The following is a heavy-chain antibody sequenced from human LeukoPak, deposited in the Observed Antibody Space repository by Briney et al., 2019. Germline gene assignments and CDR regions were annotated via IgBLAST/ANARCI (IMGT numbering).Heavy chain of an antibody. CDR1: GFTFNNFA. Sequence: GGSLRLSCVASGFTFNNFALIWVRQAPGKGLEWVSSITAGGGTQYADAVKGRFTISRDSSKNTLYLYMNSLRADDTAVYFCARDPNGNYAGAFDFCGHGTMVTVSS. CDR2: ITAGGGT. D-gene: IGHD1-7*01. V-gene: IGHV3-23*01. CDR3: ARDPNGNYAGAFDF. J-gene: IGHJ3*01.